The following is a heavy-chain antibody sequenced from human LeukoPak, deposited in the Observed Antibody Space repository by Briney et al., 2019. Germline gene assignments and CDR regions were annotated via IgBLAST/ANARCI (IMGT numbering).Heavy chain of an antibody. J-gene: IGHJ3*02. CDR3: AKDGAGDWPDAFDI. CDR2: ISGRGGGT. CDR1: GFTFSSYA. V-gene: IGHV3-23*01. D-gene: IGHD2-21*02. Sequence: GGSLRLSCAASGFTFSSYAMSWVRQAPGKGLEWASGISGRGGGTYYADSVKGRFTISRDNSKNTLYLQMSSLRAEDTAVYYCAKDGAGDWPDAFDIWGQGTKVTVSS.